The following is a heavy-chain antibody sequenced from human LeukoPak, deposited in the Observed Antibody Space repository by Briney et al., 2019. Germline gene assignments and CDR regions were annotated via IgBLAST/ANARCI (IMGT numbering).Heavy chain of an antibody. J-gene: IGHJ4*02. CDR1: GFTFSSYG. CDR2: ISYDGSNK. Sequence: TGGSLRLSCAASGFTFSSYGMHWVRQAPGQGLEWVAVISYDGSNKYYADSVKGRFTISRDNSTNTLYLQMNSLRAEDTAVYYCAKDGGGGTYPIYFDYWGQGTLVTVSS. V-gene: IGHV3-30*18. D-gene: IGHD2-15*01. CDR3: AKDGGGGTYPIYFDY.